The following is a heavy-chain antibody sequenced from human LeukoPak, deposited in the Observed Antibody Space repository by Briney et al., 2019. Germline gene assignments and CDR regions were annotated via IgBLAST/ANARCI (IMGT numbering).Heavy chain of an antibody. D-gene: IGHD6-19*01. Sequence: GASVKVSCKASGYTFTSFAMHWVRQAPGQRLEWMGWINAGNGNTKYSRKFQGRVTITRDTSASTAYMELSSLRSEDTAVYYCAKDQHLYSSGWFGPYDYWGQGTLVTVSS. CDR2: INAGNGNT. J-gene: IGHJ4*02. CDR3: AKDQHLYSSGWFGPYDY. V-gene: IGHV1-3*01. CDR1: GYTFTSFA.